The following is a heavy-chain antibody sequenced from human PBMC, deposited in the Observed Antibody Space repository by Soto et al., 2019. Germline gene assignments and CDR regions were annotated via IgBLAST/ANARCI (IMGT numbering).Heavy chain of an antibody. CDR2: MNPNSGNT. CDR3: AGEKVGTTGIDF. D-gene: IGHD1-26*01. J-gene: IGHJ4*02. CDR1: GYTFTGYD. V-gene: IGHV1-8*01. Sequence: QAQLVQSGAEVKKPGASVKVSCKASGYTFTGYDINWVRQATGQGLEWMGWMNPNSGNTGYAQNFQGRVTMTRDNSITTAYMELTSLRDGDSVVYYCAGEKVGTTGIDFWGQGTLVTVSS.